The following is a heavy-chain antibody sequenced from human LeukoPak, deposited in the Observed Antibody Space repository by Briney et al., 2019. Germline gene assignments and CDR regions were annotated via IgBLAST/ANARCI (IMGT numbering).Heavy chain of an antibody. V-gene: IGHV3-74*01. D-gene: IGHD2-15*01. CDR3: ASQVVGAAFDP. J-gene: IGHJ5*02. CDR2: IKSDGSMT. CDR1: GFTFSGYW. Sequence: GGCLRLSCVASGFTFSGYWMHWVRQPPGKGLVWVSRIKSDGSMTNYADSVRGRFTVSRDNAKNTLYLQMNSLRAEDTAVYYCASQVVGAAFDPWGQGTLVTVSS.